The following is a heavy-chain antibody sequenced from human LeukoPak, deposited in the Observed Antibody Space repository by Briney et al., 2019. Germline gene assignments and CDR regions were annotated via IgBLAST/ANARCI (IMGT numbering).Heavy chain of an antibody. J-gene: IGHJ4*02. CDR3: ARVGASLAFDY. V-gene: IGHV3-21*04. CDR2: ISSSSSYI. Sequence: GGSLRLSCAASGFTFSSYSMNWVRQAPGKGLEWVSSISSSSSYIYYADSVKGRFTISRDNSKNTLYLQMNSLRAEDTAVYYCARVGASLAFDYWGQGTLVTVSS. CDR1: GFTFSSYS. D-gene: IGHD1-26*01.